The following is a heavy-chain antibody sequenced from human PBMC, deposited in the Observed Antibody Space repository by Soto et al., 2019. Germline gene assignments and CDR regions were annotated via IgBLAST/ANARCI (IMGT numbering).Heavy chain of an antibody. CDR1: GGSISSYY. D-gene: IGHD2-15*01. V-gene: IGHV4-59*12. J-gene: IGHJ5*02. CDR2: IFYNGNT. Sequence: NPSETLSLTCTVSGGSISSYYWSWIRQPPGKGLEWLGYIFYNGNTNYNPSLKSRVTISVDTSKNQFSLNLSSVTAADTAVYYCAREGDYCSGGSCYRWFDPWGQGTLVTVSS. CDR3: AREGDYCSGGSCYRWFDP.